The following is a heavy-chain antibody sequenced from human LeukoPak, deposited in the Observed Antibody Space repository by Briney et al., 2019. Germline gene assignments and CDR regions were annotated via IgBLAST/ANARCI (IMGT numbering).Heavy chain of an antibody. CDR1: GYTFTSYG. CDR3: ARAATGTTSRVWFDP. V-gene: IGHV1-18*01. CDR2: ISAYNGNT. J-gene: IGHJ5*02. Sequence: GASVKVSCKASGYTFTSYGISWVRQAPGQGLEWMGWISAYNGNTNYAQKLQGRVTITTDESTSTAYMELSSQRSEDAAVYYCARAATGTTSRVWFDPWGQGTLVTVSS. D-gene: IGHD1-1*01.